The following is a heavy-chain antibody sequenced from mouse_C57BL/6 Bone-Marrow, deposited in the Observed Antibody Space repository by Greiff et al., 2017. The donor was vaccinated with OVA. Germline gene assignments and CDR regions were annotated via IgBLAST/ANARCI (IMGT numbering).Heavy chain of an antibody. Sequence: EVQLQQSGAELVRPGASVKLSCTASGFNIKDYYMHWVKQRPEQGLEWIGRIDPEDGDTEYAPKFQGKATMTADTSSNTAYLQLSSLTSEDTAVYYCTTEVTTPRTWFAYWGQGTLVTVSA. CDR2: IDPEDGDT. CDR3: TTEVTTPRTWFAY. J-gene: IGHJ3*01. V-gene: IGHV14-1*01. CDR1: GFNIKDYY. D-gene: IGHD2-2*01.